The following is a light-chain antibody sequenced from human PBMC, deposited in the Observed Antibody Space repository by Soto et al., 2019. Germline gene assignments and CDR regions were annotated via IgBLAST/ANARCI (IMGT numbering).Light chain of an antibody. V-gene: IGKV3-20*01. J-gene: IGKJ2*01. CDR2: GAS. CDR3: QLYDSSPPYT. CDR1: QSVAGSH. Sequence: EIVLTQSPGTLSLSPGERATLSRRASQSVAGSHLAWYQQRPGQAPMLLIYGASGMATDIPDRFSGSGSGTDFSLTISRLEPEDFALYYCQLYDSSPPYTFGQGTKLEF.